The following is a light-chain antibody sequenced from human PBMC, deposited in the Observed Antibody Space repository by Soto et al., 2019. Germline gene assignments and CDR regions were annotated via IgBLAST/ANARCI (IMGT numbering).Light chain of an antibody. V-gene: IGLV2-14*03. J-gene: IGLJ2*01. CDR1: TSDVGGYNY. CDR3: SSYTRTSAVV. CDR2: DVS. Sequence: QSALTQPASVSGSPGQSITISCTGTTSDVGGYNYVSWYQQHPGKAPKLILFDVSNRPSGVSNRFSGSKSGNTASLTISGLQGEDEADYFCSSYTRTSAVVFGGGTKRTVL.